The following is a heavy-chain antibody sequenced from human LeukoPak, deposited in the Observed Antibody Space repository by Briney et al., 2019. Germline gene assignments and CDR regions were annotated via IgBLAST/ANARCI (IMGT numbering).Heavy chain of an antibody. CDR2: MNPNSGNT. V-gene: IGHV1-8*01. CDR3: ARWDPPIAAEDY. D-gene: IGHD6-13*01. Sequence: VASVKVSCKASGYTFTSYDINWVRQATGQGLEWMGWMNPNSGNTGYAQKFQGRVTMTRNTSISTAYMELSSLRSEDTAVYYCARWDPPIAAEDYWGQGTLVTVSS. J-gene: IGHJ4*02. CDR1: GYTFTSYD.